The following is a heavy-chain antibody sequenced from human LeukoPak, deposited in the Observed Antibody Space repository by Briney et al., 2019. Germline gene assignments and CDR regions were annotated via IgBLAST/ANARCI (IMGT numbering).Heavy chain of an antibody. CDR1: GYSISSGYY. J-gene: IGHJ4*02. CDR3: ARLEVDTAMIDY. D-gene: IGHD5-18*01. V-gene: IGHV4-38-2*02. CDR2: IYHSGST. Sequence: PSETLSLTCTVSGYSISSGYYWGWIRQPPGKGLEWNGSIYHSGSTYYNPSLKSRVTISVDTSKNQFSLKLSSVTAADTAVYYCARLEVDTAMIDYWGQGTLVTVSS.